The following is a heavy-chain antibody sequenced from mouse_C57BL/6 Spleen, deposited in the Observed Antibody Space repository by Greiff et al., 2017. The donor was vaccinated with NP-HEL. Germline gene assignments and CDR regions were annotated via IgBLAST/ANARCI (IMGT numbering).Heavy chain of an antibody. V-gene: IGHV5-4*03. CDR1: GFTFSSYA. Sequence: EVNVVESGGGLVKPGGSLKLSCAASGFTFSSYAMSWVRQTPEKRLEWVATISDGGSYTYYPDNVKGRFTISRDNAKNNLYLQMSHLKSEDTAMYYCARGDRAYYFDYWGQGTTLTVSS. CDR2: ISDGGSYT. D-gene: IGHD3-3*01. J-gene: IGHJ2*01. CDR3: ARGDRAYYFDY.